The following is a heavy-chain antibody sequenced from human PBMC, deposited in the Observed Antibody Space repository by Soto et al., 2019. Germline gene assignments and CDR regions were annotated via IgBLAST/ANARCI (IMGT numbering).Heavy chain of an antibody. CDR3: ARYRREAVAGYTLDN. V-gene: IGHV4-59*01. D-gene: IGHD6-13*01. Sequence: LSLTCTVSGGSISSNYWTWIRQPPGKGLEWIGYVYNSGSTNYNPSLKSRVTISEDTSKSQFSLKVNSMTAADTAVYYCARYRREAVAGYTLDNWGQGIVVTVSS. J-gene: IGHJ4*02. CDR1: GGSISSNY. CDR2: VYNSGST.